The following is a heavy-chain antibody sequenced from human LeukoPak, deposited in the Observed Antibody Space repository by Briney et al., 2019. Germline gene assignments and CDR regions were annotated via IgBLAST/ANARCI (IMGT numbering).Heavy chain of an antibody. CDR2: ISWNSGTI. V-gene: IGHV3-9*03. D-gene: IGHD6-19*01. Sequence: GGSLRLSCAASGFIFNDYAMHWVRQAPGKGLEWVAGISWNSGTIAYADSVKGRFTISRDNAKNSLYPQMNSLRPEDMAFYFCAKVAAYSSGWYDSWGQGTLVTVSS. J-gene: IGHJ5*01. CDR1: GFIFNDYA. CDR3: AKVAAYSSGWYDS.